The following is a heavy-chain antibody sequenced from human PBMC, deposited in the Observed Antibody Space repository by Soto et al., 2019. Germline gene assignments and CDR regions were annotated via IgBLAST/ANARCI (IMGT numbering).Heavy chain of an antibody. CDR1: GGTFSSYT. V-gene: IGHV1-69*04. J-gene: IGHJ3*02. CDR2: IIPILGIA. D-gene: IGHD5-12*01. Sequence: SVKVSCKASGGTFSSYTISWVRQAPGQGLEWMGRIIPILGIANYAQKFQGRVTITADKSTSTAYMELSSLRSEDTAVYYCARDIMAPAVAFDIWGQGTMVTVS. CDR3: ARDIMAPAVAFDI.